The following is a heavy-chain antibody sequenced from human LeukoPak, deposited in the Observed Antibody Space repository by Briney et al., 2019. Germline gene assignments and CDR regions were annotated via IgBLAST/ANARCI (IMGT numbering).Heavy chain of an antibody. V-gene: IGHV4-34*01. Sequence: SETLSLTCAVYGGSFSGYYWSWIRQPPGKGLEWIGEINHSGSTNYNPSLKSRVTISVDTSKNQFSLKLSFVTAADTAVYYCARVIAAAGIYYYYGMDVWGQGTTVTVSS. CDR3: ARVIAAAGIYYYYGMDV. J-gene: IGHJ6*02. D-gene: IGHD6-13*01. CDR2: INHSGST. CDR1: GGSFSGYY.